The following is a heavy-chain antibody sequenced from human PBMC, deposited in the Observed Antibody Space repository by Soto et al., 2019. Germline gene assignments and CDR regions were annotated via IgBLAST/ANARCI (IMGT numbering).Heavy chain of an antibody. CDR1: DYIFSNYH. J-gene: IGHJ4*02. Sequence: QLQLVQSGAEEKRPGDSVKVSCKASDYIFSNYHINWVRQAPGQGPEWMGSISGNNGNTQYAQMFQCTVTMTTEKSTNTVYMQLSSLRSDDTAVYYCAKPGDIYEFWSGYYRTANYFDFWGQGSLVTVSS. V-gene: IGHV1-18*01. D-gene: IGHD3-3*01. CDR2: ISGNNGNT. CDR3: AKPGDIYEFWSGYYRTANYFDF.